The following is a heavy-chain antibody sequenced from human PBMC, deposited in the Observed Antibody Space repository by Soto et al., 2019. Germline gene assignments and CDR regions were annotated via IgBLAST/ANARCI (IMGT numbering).Heavy chain of an antibody. CDR3: ARGGFRLSDYYYGMDV. CDR2: ISRTSSYI. CDR1: GFSFSTYS. J-gene: IGHJ6*02. Sequence: GGSLRLSCEASGFSFSTYSMNWVRQAPGKGLECVSSISRTSSYIKYADSVKGRFTISRDNAKNSLYLQMNSLRADDTAVYYCARGGFRLSDYYYGMDVWGQGTTVTVSS. V-gene: IGHV3-21*01.